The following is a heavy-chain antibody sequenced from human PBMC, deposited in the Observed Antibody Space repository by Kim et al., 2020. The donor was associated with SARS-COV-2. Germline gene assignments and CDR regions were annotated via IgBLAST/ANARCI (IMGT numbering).Heavy chain of an antibody. CDR2: GNT. V-gene: IGHV1-18*01. Sequence: GNTNYAQKLQGRVTMTTDTSTSTAYMELRSLRSDDTAVYYCARDPDSRDYWGQGTLVTVSS. J-gene: IGHJ4*02. CDR3: ARDPDSRDY. D-gene: IGHD3-22*01.